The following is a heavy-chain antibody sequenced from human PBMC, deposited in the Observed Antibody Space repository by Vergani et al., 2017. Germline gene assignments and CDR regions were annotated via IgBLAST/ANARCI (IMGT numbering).Heavy chain of an antibody. D-gene: IGHD4-17*01. CDR2: VIPILGLA. J-gene: IGHJ4*02. CDR3: ARGGGDYGDQDLDY. Sequence: QVQLVQSGAEVKKPGSSVTVSCKASGGTFSSYTLSWVRPAPGQGLEWMGRVIPILGLATYAQEFQCRVTVTADKSTSTAYMELSSLRSEDTAVYYCARGGGDYGDQDLDYWGQGTLVTVSS. V-gene: IGHV1-69*02. CDR1: GGTFSSYT.